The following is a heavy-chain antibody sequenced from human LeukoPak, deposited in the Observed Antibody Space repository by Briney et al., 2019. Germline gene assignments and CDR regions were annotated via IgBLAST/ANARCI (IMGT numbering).Heavy chain of an antibody. CDR2: IYYSGST. D-gene: IGHD6-19*01. Sequence: SETLSLTCTVSGGSISSYYWSWIRQPPGKGLEWIGYIYYSGSTNYNPSLKGRVTISVDTSMNQFSLKLSSVTAADTAVYYCARYSSGWWETSFDYWGQGTLVTVSS. J-gene: IGHJ4*02. CDR1: GGSISSYY. CDR3: ARYSSGWWETSFDY. V-gene: IGHV4-59*01.